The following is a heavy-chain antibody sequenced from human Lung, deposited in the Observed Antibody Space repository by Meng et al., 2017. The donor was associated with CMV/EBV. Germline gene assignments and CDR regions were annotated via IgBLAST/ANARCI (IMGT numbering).Heavy chain of an antibody. V-gene: IGHV3-30*04. J-gene: IGHJ4*02. CDR3: AWGVVTPGY. CDR2: ISYDGSNK. D-gene: IGHD4-23*01. Sequence: GGSLRLSCAASGFTFSNYAMHWVRQAPGKGLEWVAVISYDGSNKYFADSVKGRFTISRDNSKNTLYLQMNSLRAEDTAVYYRAWGVVTPGYWGQGTLVTVSS. CDR1: GFTFSNYA.